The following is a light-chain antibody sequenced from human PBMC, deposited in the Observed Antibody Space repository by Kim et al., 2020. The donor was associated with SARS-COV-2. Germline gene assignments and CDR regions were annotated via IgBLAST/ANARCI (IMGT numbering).Light chain of an antibody. J-gene: IGLJ3*02. V-gene: IGLV3-21*04. CDR1: NIGSKS. CDR2: YGS. CDR3: QVWDSSSDHPWV. Sequence: SYELTQPPSVSVAPGQTATITCGGNNIGSKSVHWYQQKASQAPILVIYYGSDRPSGIPERFSGSNSGNTATLTITSVEAGDEADYCCQVWDSSSDHPWVFGGGTQLTVL.